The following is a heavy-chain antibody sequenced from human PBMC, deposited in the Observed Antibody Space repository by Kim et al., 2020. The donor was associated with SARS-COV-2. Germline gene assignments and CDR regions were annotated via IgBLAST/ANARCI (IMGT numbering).Heavy chain of an antibody. J-gene: IGHJ6*02. D-gene: IGHD3-3*02. CDR3: ARGELGDYGMDV. V-gene: IGHV1-2*07. Sequence: NYANMFQGRVTMTREPSISTAYMGLSRLGSDDTAVYYCARGELGDYGMDVWGQGTTVTVSS.